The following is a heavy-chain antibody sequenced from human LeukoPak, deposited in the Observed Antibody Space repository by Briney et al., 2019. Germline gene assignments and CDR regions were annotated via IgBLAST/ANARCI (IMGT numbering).Heavy chain of an antibody. J-gene: IGHJ6*03. V-gene: IGHV1-2*02. Sequence: EASVKVSCKASGYTFTGYYMHWVRQAPGQGLEWMGWINPNSGGTNYAQKFQGRVTMTRDTSISTAYMELSRLRSDDTAVYYCAREVIPYYDFLSGYYNYYYYYMDVWGKGTTVTVSS. CDR3: AREVIPYYDFLSGYYNYYYYYMDV. CDR1: GYTFTGYY. CDR2: INPNSGGT. D-gene: IGHD3-3*01.